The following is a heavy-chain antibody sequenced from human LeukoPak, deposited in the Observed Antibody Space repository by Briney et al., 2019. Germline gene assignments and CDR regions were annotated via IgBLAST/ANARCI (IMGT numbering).Heavy chain of an antibody. Sequence: GGSLRLSCIASGFSFSGHWMHWARQLPGKGLVWVSRISPTGSTTSYADSVKGRFTVSRDNAKNTLYLQVNNLRAEDTAVYYCARGPNSNWSGLDFWGQGTLLTVSS. CDR3: ARGPNSNWSGLDF. CDR1: GFSFSGHW. D-gene: IGHD6-6*01. V-gene: IGHV3-74*01. CDR2: ISPTGSTT. J-gene: IGHJ4*02.